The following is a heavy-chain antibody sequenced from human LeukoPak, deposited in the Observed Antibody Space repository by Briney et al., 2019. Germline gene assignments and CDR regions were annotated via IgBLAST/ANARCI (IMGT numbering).Heavy chain of an antibody. V-gene: IGHV4-59*01. CDR2: IYYSGST. D-gene: IGHD3-3*01. CDR3: ARDSHYYDFGASHWFDP. J-gene: IGHJ5*02. Sequence: PSETLSLTCTVSGGSISSYYWSWIRQPPGKGLEWIGYIYYSGSTNYNPSLKSRVTISVDTSKNQFSLKLSSVTAADTAVYYCARDSHYYDFGASHWFDPWGQGTLVTVSS. CDR1: GGSISSYY.